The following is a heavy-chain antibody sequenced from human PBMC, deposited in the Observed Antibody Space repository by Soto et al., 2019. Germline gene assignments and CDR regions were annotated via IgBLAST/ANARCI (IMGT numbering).Heavy chain of an antibody. CDR3: ARGSIFIGYCSGGSCYGMDV. CDR2: IYYSGST. CDR1: GGSISSGGYY. V-gene: IGHV4-31*03. D-gene: IGHD2-15*01. J-gene: IGHJ6*02. Sequence: QVQLQESGPGLVKPSQTLSLTCTVSGGSISSGGYYWSWIRQHPGKGLEWIGYIYYSGSTYYNPSLKSRVTISVDTAKNQFSLKLSSVTAADTAVYYCARGSIFIGYCSGGSCYGMDVWGQGTTVTVSS.